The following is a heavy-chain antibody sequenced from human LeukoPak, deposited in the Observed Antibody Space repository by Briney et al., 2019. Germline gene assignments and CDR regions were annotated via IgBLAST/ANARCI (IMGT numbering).Heavy chain of an antibody. J-gene: IGHJ4*02. CDR1: GFTFSSYG. V-gene: IGHV3-30*12. Sequence: GGSLRLSCAASGFTFSSYGMHWVRQAPGKGLEWVAYIQYDGSNEQYADSVKGRFSISRDSSKNILYLQMNSLRAEDTAVYYCARSLLWFGEFPLDYWGQGTLVTVSS. CDR3: ARSLLWFGEFPLDY. CDR2: IQYDGSNE. D-gene: IGHD3-10*01.